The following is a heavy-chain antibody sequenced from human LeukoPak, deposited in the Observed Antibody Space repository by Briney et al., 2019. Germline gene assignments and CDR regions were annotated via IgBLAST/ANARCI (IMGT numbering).Heavy chain of an antibody. CDR2: ISSSGGST. CDR3: ARDGPYRGSSYFFDY. V-gene: IGHV3-64*01. CDR1: GSTFSSYT. J-gene: IGHJ4*02. D-gene: IGHD3-10*01. Sequence: PGGSLRLSCAASGSTFSSYTMHWVRQAPGKGLEYVSAISSSGGSTYYANSVKGRFTISRDNSKNTLFLQMGSLRAEDMAVYYCARDGPYRGSSYFFDYWGQGTLVTVSS.